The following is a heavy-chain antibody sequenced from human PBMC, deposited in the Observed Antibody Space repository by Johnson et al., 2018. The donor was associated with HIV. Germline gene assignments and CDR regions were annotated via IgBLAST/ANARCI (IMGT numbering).Heavy chain of an antibody. CDR1: GFTFEDYG. J-gene: IGHJ3*02. CDR2: VSWNGEST. CDR3: AKDRGSYYFSAFDI. V-gene: IGHV3-20*04. Sequence: VQLVESGGGVVRPGGSLRLSCEGSGFTFEDYGMSWVRQPPGKGLEWVSGVSWNGESTGYADSVKGRFSIFKDTVKNILYLQMNSPRAEDTAVYYCAKDRGSYYFSAFDIWGQGTMVTVSS. D-gene: IGHD2-15*01.